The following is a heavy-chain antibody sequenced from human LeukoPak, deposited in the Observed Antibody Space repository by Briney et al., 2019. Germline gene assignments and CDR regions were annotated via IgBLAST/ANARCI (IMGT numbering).Heavy chain of an antibody. D-gene: IGHD3-3*01. J-gene: IGHJ4*02. CDR3: ARLSTYYDFWSPLDY. Sequence: SETLSLTCTVSGASVSSHYWSWIRQPPGKGLEWIGYVSYSGGTNYNPSLKSRVTISLDTSKDQFSLRLDSVTAADTAVYYCARLSTYYDFWSPLDYWGQGTLVTVSS. CDR1: GASVSSHY. V-gene: IGHV4-59*02. CDR2: VSYSGGT.